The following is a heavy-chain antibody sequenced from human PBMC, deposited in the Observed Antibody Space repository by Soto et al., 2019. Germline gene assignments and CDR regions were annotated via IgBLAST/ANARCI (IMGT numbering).Heavy chain of an antibody. CDR1: GYTFTGYY. CDR2: INPNSGGT. Sequence: QVQLVQSGAEVKKPGASVKVSCKASGYTFTGYYMHWVRQAPGQGLEWMGWINPNSGGTKYAQKFQGRVTMTRDTSISTAYMELRRLRSDDTAVYYCARDRRYDDSGYLWTARAEYFQHWGQGTLVTVPS. D-gene: IGHD3-22*01. J-gene: IGHJ1*01. CDR3: ARDRRYDDSGYLWTARAEYFQH. V-gene: IGHV1-2*02.